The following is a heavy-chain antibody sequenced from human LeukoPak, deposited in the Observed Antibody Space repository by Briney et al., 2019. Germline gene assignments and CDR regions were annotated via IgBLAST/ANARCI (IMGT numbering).Heavy chain of an antibody. J-gene: IGHJ4*02. CDR1: GFTFSSYA. V-gene: IGHV3-23*01. CDR3: AKADRRYSSSDYFDY. CDR2: ISGSGGST. D-gene: IGHD6-6*01. Sequence: GGSLRLSCAASGFTFSSYAMSWVRQAPGKGLEWVSAISGSGGSTYYADSVKGRFTISRDNSKNTLYLQMNSLRAEDTAVYYCAKADRRYSSSDYFDYWGQGTLVTVSS.